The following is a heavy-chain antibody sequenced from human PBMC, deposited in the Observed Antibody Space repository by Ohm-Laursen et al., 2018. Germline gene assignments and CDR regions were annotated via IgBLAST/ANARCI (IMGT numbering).Heavy chain of an antibody. CDR1: GGSIRSYY. CDR2: IYYSGST. Sequence: SVTLSLTCTVSGGSIRSYYWSWIRQPPGKGLEWIGYIYYSGSTSYNPSLQSRVTISVDTSKNQFSLKLTSVTAADTAVYYCARQGWDLPMSHNYFDPWGQGTLVTVSS. J-gene: IGHJ5*02. V-gene: IGHV4-59*08. D-gene: IGHD1-26*01. CDR3: ARQGWDLPMSHNYFDP.